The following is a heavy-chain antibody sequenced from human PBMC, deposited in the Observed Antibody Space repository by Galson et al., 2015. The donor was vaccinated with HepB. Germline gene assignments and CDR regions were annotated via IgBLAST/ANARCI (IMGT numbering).Heavy chain of an antibody. Sequence: SVKVSCKASGYTFTSYAMHWVRQAPGQRLEWMGWINAGNGNTKYSQKFQGRVTITRDTSASTAYMELSSLRSEDTAVYYCARDRIAPAGVLGYYYMDVWGKGTTVTVSS. V-gene: IGHV1-3*01. CDR3: ARDRIAPAGVLGYYYMDV. CDR2: INAGNGNT. CDR1: GYTFTSYA. D-gene: IGHD6-25*01. J-gene: IGHJ6*03.